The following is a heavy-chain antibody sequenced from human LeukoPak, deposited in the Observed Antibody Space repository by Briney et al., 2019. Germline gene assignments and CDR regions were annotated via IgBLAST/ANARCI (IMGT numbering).Heavy chain of an antibody. J-gene: IGHJ4*02. CDR1: GFTFSSYE. D-gene: IGHD3-10*01. CDR3: ARDPPQTSTGRGSG. CDR2: ISSSGSPI. V-gene: IGHV3-48*03. Sequence: GRSLRLSCAASGFTFSSYEMNWVRQAPGKGLQWVSYISSSGSPIYYADSVKGRFTISRDNAKNSLYLQMNSLRAEDTAVYFCARDPPQTSTGRGSGWGQGTLVTVSS.